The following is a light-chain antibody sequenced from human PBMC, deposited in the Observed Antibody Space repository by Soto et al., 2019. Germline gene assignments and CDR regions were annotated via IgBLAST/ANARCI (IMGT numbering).Light chain of an antibody. CDR2: DVS. V-gene: IGLV2-14*03. CDR3: SSYTIRSTLV. J-gene: IGLJ2*01. Sequence: QSALTQPASVSGSPGQSITISCTGTSSDVGGYNYVSWYQQHPGKAPKLMIYDVSNRPSGGSNRFSGSKSGNTASLTISGLQAEDEADYYCSSYTIRSTLVFGGGTKLTVL. CDR1: SSDVGGYNY.